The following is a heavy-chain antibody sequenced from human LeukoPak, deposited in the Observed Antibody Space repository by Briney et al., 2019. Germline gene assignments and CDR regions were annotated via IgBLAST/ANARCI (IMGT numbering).Heavy chain of an antibody. D-gene: IGHD3-22*01. CDR1: GGSISTGGEY. J-gene: IGHJ3*01. V-gene: IGHV4-31*03. Sequence: SQTLSLTCTLSGGSISTGGEYWSWIRHLPGKGLEWIGYVYFSGSTYYNPSLESRITMSVDTSENQFSLKLTSVTAADTAVYYCAREKTAYYYDRSGFSEGAFDVWGQGAMVTVSS. CDR3: AREKTAYYYDRSGFSEGAFDV. CDR2: VYFSGST.